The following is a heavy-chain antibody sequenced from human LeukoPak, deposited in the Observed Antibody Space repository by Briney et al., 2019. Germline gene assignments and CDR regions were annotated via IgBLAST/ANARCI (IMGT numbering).Heavy chain of an antibody. CDR2: ISGSGGST. D-gene: IGHD4-17*01. Sequence: GGSLRLSCAASGFTFSSYAMSWVRQAPGKGLEWVSAISGSGGSTYYADSVKGRFTISRDNSKNTLYLQMNGLRAEDTAVYYCAQAGTTVVNGGDYFDYWGQGTLVTVSS. J-gene: IGHJ4*02. CDR3: AQAGTTVVNGGDYFDY. V-gene: IGHV3-23*01. CDR1: GFTFSSYA.